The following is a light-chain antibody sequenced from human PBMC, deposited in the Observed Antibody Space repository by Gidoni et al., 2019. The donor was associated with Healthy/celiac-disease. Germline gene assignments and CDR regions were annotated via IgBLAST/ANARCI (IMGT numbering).Light chain of an antibody. J-gene: IGKJ5*01. V-gene: IGKV3-11*01. CDR3: QQRSNWPSIT. CDR1: QSVSRY. Sequence: EMVLQQSPATLSLSPGGRATLSCRASQSVSRYLAWYQQKPGQAPRLRIYDASNSATGIPARFSGSGSGTDFTLTISSLEPEDFAVYYCQQRSNWPSITFGQGTRLEIK. CDR2: DAS.